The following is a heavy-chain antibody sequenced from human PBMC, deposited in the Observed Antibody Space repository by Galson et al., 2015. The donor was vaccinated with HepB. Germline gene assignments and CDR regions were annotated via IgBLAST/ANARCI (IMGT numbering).Heavy chain of an antibody. CDR2: IGSRGISV. V-gene: IGHV3-23*01. Sequence: SLRLSCAASGFTFGDFAMTWVRQAPGKGLEWVSTIGSRGISVYYAASVRGRFAISRDNSKNMLFLQMNRLRADDSGTYFCARDLLRGEPNWHFDLWDRGTRAIVSA. CDR1: GFTFGDFA. CDR3: ARDLLRGEPNWHFDL. J-gene: IGHJ2*01. D-gene: IGHD2-8*01.